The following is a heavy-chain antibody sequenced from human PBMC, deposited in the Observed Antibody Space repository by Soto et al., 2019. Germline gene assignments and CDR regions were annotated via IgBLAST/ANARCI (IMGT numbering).Heavy chain of an antibody. J-gene: IGHJ4*02. CDR1: GFSLTTSGVG. CDR2: IYWDDAK. CDR3: AHHPYYGLGSYSFDY. V-gene: IGHV2-5*02. D-gene: IGHD3-10*01. Sequence: QITLKESGPTLVRPTQTLTLTCTFSGFSLTTSGVGVGWIRQPPGKALEWLAVIYWDDAKRYSSSLKSRLTITKDTSKNQVVLTMTNMDPVDTATYYCAHHPYYGLGSYSFDYGGQGTLVTVSS.